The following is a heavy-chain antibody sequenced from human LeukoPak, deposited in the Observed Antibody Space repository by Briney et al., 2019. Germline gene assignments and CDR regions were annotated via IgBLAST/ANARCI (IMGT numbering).Heavy chain of an antibody. CDR1: GASISSGDYY. Sequence: PSETLSLTCTVSGASISSGDYYWSWIRQPPGKGLEWIGYIYYSGSTYYNPSLKSRVTISVDTSKNQSSLKLSSVTAADTAVYYCARVPRAPDSSGYYAFDYWGQGTLVTVSS. D-gene: IGHD3-22*01. CDR3: ARVPRAPDSSGYYAFDY. J-gene: IGHJ4*02. CDR2: IYYSGST. V-gene: IGHV4-30-4*01.